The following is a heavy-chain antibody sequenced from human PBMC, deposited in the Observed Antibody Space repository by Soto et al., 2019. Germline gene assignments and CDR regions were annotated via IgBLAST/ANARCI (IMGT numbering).Heavy chain of an antibody. D-gene: IGHD4-17*01. CDR3: ATPLMTTVTTTAFDI. Sequence: QVQLVESGGGVVQPGRSLRLSCAASGFTFSSYGMHWVRQAPGKGLEWVAVISYDGSNKYYADSVKGRFTISRDNSKNTLYLQMNSLRAEDTAVYYCATPLMTTVTTTAFDIWGQGTMVTVSS. V-gene: IGHV3-30*03. J-gene: IGHJ3*02. CDR1: GFTFSSYG. CDR2: ISYDGSNK.